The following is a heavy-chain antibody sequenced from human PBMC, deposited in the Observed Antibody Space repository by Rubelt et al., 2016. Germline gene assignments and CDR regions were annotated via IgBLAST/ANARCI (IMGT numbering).Heavy chain of an antibody. CDR1: GGSFSGYY. CDR2: INHSGST. J-gene: IGHJ5*02. V-gene: IGHV4-34*01. CDR3: ARGLARAAAAPRRLWFDP. Sequence: QVQLQQWGAGLLKPSETLSLTCAVYGGSFSGYYWSWIRQPPGKGLEWIGEINHSGSTNYNPSLKSRVTMPVGTSKNQFSLKRSSVTAAATAVYYCARGLARAAAAPRRLWFDPWGQGTLVTVSS. D-gene: IGHD6-13*01.